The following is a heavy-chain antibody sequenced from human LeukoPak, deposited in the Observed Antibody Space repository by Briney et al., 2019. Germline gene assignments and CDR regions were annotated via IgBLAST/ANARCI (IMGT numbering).Heavy chain of an antibody. J-gene: IGHJ4*02. CDR3: ARGRGYDLIDY. CDR1: GFTFSSSW. D-gene: IGHD5-12*01. CDR2: INSDGRST. Sequence: GGSLRLSCAASGFTFSSSWMHWVRQAPGKGLVWVSRINSDGRSTDYADSVKGRFAISRDNARNTLHLQMNGLRAEDTAVYYCARGRGYDLIDYWGQGTLVAVSS. V-gene: IGHV3-74*01.